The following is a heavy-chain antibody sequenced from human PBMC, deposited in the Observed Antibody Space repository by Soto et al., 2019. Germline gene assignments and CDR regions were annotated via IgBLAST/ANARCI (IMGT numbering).Heavy chain of an antibody. CDR1: GGSFSGYY. V-gene: IGHV4-34*01. J-gene: IGHJ4*02. D-gene: IGHD3-3*01. CDR3: ARGYLNGTVIGDFWSGYYTARTNPDFDY. Sequence: PSETLSLTCAVYGGSFSGYYWSWIRQPPGKGLEWIGEINHSGSTNYNPSLKSRVTISVDTSKNQFSLKLSSVTAADTAVYYCARGYLNGTVIGDFWSGYYTARTNPDFDYWGQGTLVTVSS. CDR2: INHSGST.